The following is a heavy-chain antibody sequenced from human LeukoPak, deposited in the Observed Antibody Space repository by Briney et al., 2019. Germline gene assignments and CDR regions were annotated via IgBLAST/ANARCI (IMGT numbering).Heavy chain of an antibody. D-gene: IGHD6-19*01. CDR2: IYSGGST. J-gene: IGHJ4*02. CDR1: GFTVSSNY. V-gene: IGHV3-53*01. CDR3: ASTYPQYSSGWYEYFDY. Sequence: GGSLRLSCAASGFTVSSNYMTWVRQAPGKGLEWVSVIYSGGSTYYADSVKGRFTISRDNSKNTLYLQMNSLRAEDTAVYYCASTYPQYSSGWYEYFDYWGQGTLVTVSS.